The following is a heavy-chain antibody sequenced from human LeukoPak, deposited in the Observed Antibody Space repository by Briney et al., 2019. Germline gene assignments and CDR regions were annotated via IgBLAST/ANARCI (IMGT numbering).Heavy chain of an antibody. D-gene: IGHD3-16*01. Sequence: SETLSLTCTVSGGSISSYYWSWIRQPPGKGLEWIGYFHNSGTSTYDPSLKSRVTISADTSKNQFSLKLNSLTTADTAVYYCTRGAGWLIDYWGQGILVTVSS. J-gene: IGHJ4*02. V-gene: IGHV4-59*01. CDR2: FHNSGTS. CDR3: TRGAGWLIDY. CDR1: GGSISSYY.